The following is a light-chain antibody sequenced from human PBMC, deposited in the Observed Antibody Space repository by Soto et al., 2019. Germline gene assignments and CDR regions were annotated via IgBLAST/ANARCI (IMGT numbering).Light chain of an antibody. CDR1: SSDVGGYNY. J-gene: IGLJ2*01. Sequence: QSAPTQPACVSGSPGQSITISCTGTSSDVGGYNYVSWYQQHPGKAPKIIIYDVTNRPSGVSNRFSGSKSGNTASLTISGLQAEDEADYYCISYTSTRTVVFGGGAKLTVL. CDR3: ISYTSTRTVV. CDR2: DVT. V-gene: IGLV2-14*01.